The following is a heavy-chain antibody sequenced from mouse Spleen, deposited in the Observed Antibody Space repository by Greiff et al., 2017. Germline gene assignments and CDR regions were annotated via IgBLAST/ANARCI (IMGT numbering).Heavy chain of an antibody. V-gene: IGHV3-6*01. CDR2: ISYDGSN. D-gene: IGHD2-14*01. Sequence: EVQLQQSGPGLVKPSQSLSLTCSVTGYSITSGYYWNWIRQFPGNKLEWMGYISYDGSNNYNPSLKNRISITRDTSKNQFFLKLNSVTTEDTATYYCAGGRYDGFAYWGQGTLVTVSA. J-gene: IGHJ3*01. CDR3: AGGRYDGFAY. CDR1: GYSITSGYY.